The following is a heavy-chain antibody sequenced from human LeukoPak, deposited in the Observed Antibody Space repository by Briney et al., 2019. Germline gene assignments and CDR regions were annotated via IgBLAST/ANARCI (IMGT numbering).Heavy chain of an antibody. CDR1: GFTFSTFA. CDR3: ARGDSNHYYYALDY. J-gene: IGHJ4*02. V-gene: IGHV3-30-3*01. CDR2: ISYDGSNK. Sequence: VRSLTVSCAASGFTFSTFAMHWVRQAPGKGLEWVAVISYDGSNKYYADSVKGRFTISRDNSKNTVYLQMNSLRPEDTAVYYCARGDSNHYYYALDYWGQGTLVPVSS. D-gene: IGHD3-22*01.